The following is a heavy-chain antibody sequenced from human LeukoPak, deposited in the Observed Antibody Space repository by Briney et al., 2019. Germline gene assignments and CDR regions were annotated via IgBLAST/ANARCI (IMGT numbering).Heavy chain of an antibody. CDR1: GFTFSSYA. CDR2: ISYDGSNK. Sequence: GGSLRLSCAASGFTFSSYAMHWVRQAPGKGLEWVAVISYDGSNKYYADSVKGRFTISRDNSKNTLYLQMNGLRAEDTAVYYCARQKVGAADRLDYWGQGTLVTVSS. CDR3: ARQKVGAADRLDY. J-gene: IGHJ4*02. V-gene: IGHV3-30-3*01. D-gene: IGHD1-26*01.